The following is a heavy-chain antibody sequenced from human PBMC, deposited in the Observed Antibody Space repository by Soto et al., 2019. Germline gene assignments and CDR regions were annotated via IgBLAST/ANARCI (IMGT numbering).Heavy chain of an antibody. CDR1: GYTFTSYA. V-gene: IGHV1-3*01. Sequence: ASVKVSCKASGYTFTSYAMHWVRQAPGQRLEWMGWINAGNGNTKYSQKFQGRVTITRDTSASTAYMELSSLRSDDTAVYYCARDRPLGLNPGIAVAGTLNWFDPWGQGTLVTVSS. CDR2: INAGNGNT. J-gene: IGHJ5*02. CDR3: ARDRPLGLNPGIAVAGTLNWFDP. D-gene: IGHD6-19*01.